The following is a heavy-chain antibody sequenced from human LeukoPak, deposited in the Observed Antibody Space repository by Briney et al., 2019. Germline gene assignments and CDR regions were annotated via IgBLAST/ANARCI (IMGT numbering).Heavy chain of an antibody. Sequence: ASVKVSCKVSGYSLTELSMHWVRQAPGKGLEWMGGFDPEDGETIYTQKFQGRVTMTEDTSTDTAYMELSSLRSEDTAVYYCATRYYDSTSSIDRWGQGTLVTVSS. CDR3: ATRYYDSTSSIDR. D-gene: IGHD3-22*01. CDR1: GYSLTELS. V-gene: IGHV1-24*01. J-gene: IGHJ5*02. CDR2: FDPEDGET.